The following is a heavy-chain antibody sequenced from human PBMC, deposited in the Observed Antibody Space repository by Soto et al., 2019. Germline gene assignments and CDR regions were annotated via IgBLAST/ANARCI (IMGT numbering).Heavy chain of an antibody. J-gene: IGHJ4*02. CDR1: GGSISSGGYY. CDR2: IYYSGST. Sequence: PSETLSLTXTVSGGSISSGGYYWSWIRQHPGKGLEWIGYIYYSGSTYYNPSLKSRVTISVDTSKNQFSLKLSSVTAADTAVYYCAREGCSSTSCKSAVDYWGQGTLVTVSS. CDR3: AREGCSSTSCKSAVDY. D-gene: IGHD2-2*01. V-gene: IGHV4-31*02.